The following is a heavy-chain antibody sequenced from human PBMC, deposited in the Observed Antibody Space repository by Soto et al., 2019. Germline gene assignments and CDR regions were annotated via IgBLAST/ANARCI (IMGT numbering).Heavy chain of an antibody. D-gene: IGHD1-26*01. J-gene: IGHJ4*02. CDR3: ARVVSGSDLDE. V-gene: IGHV4-31*03. CDR2: IYYSGTT. CDR1: GGTITTGGHF. Sequence: QVQLQESGPGLVKASQTLSLTCTVSGGTITTGGHFWSWIRQYPGKGLEWIGYIYYSGTTHYNPSLKSRVAISIDTSKNQFSLNLSYVTAADSAVYDCARVVSGSDLDEWGQGTLVTVSS.